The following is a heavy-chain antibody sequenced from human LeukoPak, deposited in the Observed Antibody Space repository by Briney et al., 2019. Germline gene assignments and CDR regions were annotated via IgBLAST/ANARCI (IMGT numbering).Heavy chain of an antibody. J-gene: IGHJ4*02. CDR1: GSTFSSYA. CDR3: ARPTTVTTWDY. V-gene: IGHV3-30-3*01. D-gene: IGHD4-17*01. Sequence: GGSLRLSCAASGSTFSSYAMHWVRQAPGKGLEWVAVISYDGSNKYYADSVKGRFTISRDNSKNTLYLQMNSLRAEDTAVYYCARPTTVTTWDYWGQGTLVTVSS. CDR2: ISYDGSNK.